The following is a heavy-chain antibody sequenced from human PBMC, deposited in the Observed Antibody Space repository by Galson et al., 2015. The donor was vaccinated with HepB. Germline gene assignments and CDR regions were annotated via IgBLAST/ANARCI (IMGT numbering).Heavy chain of an antibody. D-gene: IGHD4-11*01. CDR2: ISSSSSYI. J-gene: IGHJ1*01. Sequence: SLRLSCAASGFTFSSYSMNWVRQAPGKGLEWVSSISSSSSYIYYADSVKGRFTISRDNAKNSLYLQMNSLRAEDTAVYYCARSFYSNQPFGTEYFQHWGQGALVTVSS. CDR1: GFTFSSYS. V-gene: IGHV3-21*01. CDR3: ARSFYSNQPFGTEYFQH.